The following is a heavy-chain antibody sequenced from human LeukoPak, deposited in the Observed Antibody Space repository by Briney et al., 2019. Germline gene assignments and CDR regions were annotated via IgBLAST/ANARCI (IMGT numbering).Heavy chain of an antibody. CDR1: GGSISSGGYY. V-gene: IGHV4-31*03. J-gene: IGHJ4*02. D-gene: IGHD3-22*01. Sequence: SETLSLTCTVSGGSISSGGYYWSWIRQHPGKGLEWIGYIYYSGSTYYNPSLKSRVTISVDTSKTQFSLKLSSVTAADTAVYYCARSRRSSGYLFDYWGQGTLVTVSS. CDR2: IYYSGST. CDR3: ARSRRSSGYLFDY.